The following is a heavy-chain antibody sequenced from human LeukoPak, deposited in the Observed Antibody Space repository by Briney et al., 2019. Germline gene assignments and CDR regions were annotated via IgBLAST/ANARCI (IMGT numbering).Heavy chain of an antibody. J-gene: IGHJ4*02. CDR1: GYTFTGYY. D-gene: IGHD3-22*01. V-gene: IGHV1-2*02. CDR3: ARDQLRGDYYDSSVYYYGSGFDY. Sequence: ALVKVSCKASGYTFTGYYMHWVRQAPGQGLEWMGWINPNSDGTNYAQKFQGRVTMTRDTSISTAYMELSRLRSDDTAVYYCARDQLRGDYYDSSVYYYGSGFDYWGQGTLVTVSS. CDR2: INPNSDGT.